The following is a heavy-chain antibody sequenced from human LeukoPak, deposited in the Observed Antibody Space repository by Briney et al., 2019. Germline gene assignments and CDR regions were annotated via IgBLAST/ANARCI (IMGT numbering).Heavy chain of an antibody. D-gene: IGHD6-13*01. CDR3: ARQRYSSSWPNWFDP. Sequence: GESLKISCKGSGYSFTSYWIGWVHQMPGKGLEWMGIIYPGDSDTRYSPSFQGQVTISADKSISTAYLQWSGLKASDTAMYYCARQRYSSSWPNWFDPWGQGTLVTVSS. CDR2: IYPGDSDT. J-gene: IGHJ5*02. V-gene: IGHV5-51*07. CDR1: GYSFTSYW.